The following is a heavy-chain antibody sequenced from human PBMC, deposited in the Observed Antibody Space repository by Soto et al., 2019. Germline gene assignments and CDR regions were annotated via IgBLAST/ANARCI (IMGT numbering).Heavy chain of an antibody. CDR1: GLSFSTGEVG. Sequence: QITLKESGPTLVKPTQTLTLTCTFSGLSFSTGEVGVGWSRQPPGKAPEWLAVIYWDDDKRFSPYLKSRLSITKETSKNQVVLTMTNMDPVATATYYCVAARVSGRVEADNGGQGTLVTVAS. V-gene: IGHV2-5*02. CDR2: IYWDDDK. D-gene: IGHD1-26*01. J-gene: IGHJ4*02. CDR3: VAARVSGRVEADN.